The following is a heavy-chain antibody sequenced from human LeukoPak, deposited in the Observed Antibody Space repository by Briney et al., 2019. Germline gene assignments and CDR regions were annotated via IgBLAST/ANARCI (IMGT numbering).Heavy chain of an antibody. CDR3: ARSPPYSSSHNWFDP. D-gene: IGHD6-6*01. CDR2: MNPNSGNT. Sequence: ASVKVSCKASGYTFTSYDINWVRQATGQGLEWMGWMNPNSGNTGYAQKFQGRVTITRNTSISTAYMELSSLRSEDTAVYYCARSPPYSSSHNWFDPWGQGTLVTVSS. J-gene: IGHJ5*02. V-gene: IGHV1-8*03. CDR1: GYTFTSYD.